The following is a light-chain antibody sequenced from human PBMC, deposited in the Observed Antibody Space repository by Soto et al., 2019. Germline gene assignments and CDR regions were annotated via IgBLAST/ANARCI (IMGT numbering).Light chain of an antibody. V-gene: IGKV1-39*01. CDR1: DNIGSN. Sequence: DIQLTQSPASLSSSVGDRVTITCRAGDNIGSNFNWYQHQTGTAPKLLIYAASSLQGGVPSRFSGSGYGTQFTLTISGLQTEDFATYYCQQSYKILTFGGGTKVDIK. CDR2: AAS. CDR3: QQSYKILT. J-gene: IGKJ4*01.